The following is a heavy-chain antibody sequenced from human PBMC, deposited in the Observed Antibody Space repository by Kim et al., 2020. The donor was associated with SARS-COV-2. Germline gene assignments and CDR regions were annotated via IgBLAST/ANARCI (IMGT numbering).Heavy chain of an antibody. V-gene: IGHV3-21*01. CDR3: VRDAREAARWSGMDV. D-gene: IGHD6-6*01. Sequence: GGSLRLSCVASGLTFSTCDMNWVRQAPGKGLEWVSYISRSSGYIYYADSVKGRFTISRDNARNSLSLQMDSLRVEDTAVYYCVRDAREAARWSGMDVWGQGTMV. CDR2: ISRSSGYI. J-gene: IGHJ6*02. CDR1: GLTFSTCD.